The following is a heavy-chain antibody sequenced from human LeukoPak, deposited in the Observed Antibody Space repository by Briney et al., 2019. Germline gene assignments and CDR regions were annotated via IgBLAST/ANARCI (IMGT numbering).Heavy chain of an antibody. CDR2: IKQDESDK. Sequence: GGSLRLSCAASGFTFSSYWMSWVRQAPGKGLEWVANIKQDESDKYYVDSVKGRFTISRDNAKNSLSLQMNSLRVEDTALYYCARESDHSNYPGTFDHWGPGTLVAVSS. CDR3: ARESDHSNYPGTFDH. V-gene: IGHV3-7*01. CDR1: GFTFSSYW. D-gene: IGHD4-11*01. J-gene: IGHJ4*02.